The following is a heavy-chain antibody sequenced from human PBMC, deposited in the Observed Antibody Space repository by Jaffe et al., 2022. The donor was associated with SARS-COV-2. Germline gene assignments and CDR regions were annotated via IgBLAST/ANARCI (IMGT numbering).Heavy chain of an antibody. Sequence: QVQLQESGPGLVKPSETLSLTCTVSGGSINSYYWNWIRQPPGKGLEWIGNSYYSGSTNYNPSLKSRVAISVDTSKSQFSLKLSSVTAADTAVYYCARGRPVTLVRGVILGWYFDLWGRGTLVTVSS. V-gene: IGHV4-59*01. CDR2: SYYSGST. D-gene: IGHD3-10*01. CDR1: GGSINSYY. J-gene: IGHJ2*01. CDR3: ARGRPVTLVRGVILGWYFDL.